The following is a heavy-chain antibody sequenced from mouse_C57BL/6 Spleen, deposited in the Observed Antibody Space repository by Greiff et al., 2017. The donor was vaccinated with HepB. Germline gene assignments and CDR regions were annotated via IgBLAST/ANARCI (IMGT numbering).Heavy chain of an antibody. CDR2: TDPSDSYT. D-gene: IGHD1-1*01. CDR3: ARGDYGSSYWYFDV. CDR1: GYTFTSYW. Sequence: QVQLQQPGAELVRPGTSVKLSCKASGYTFTSYWMHWVKQRPGQGLEWIGVTDPSDSYTNYNQKFKGKATLTVDTSSSTAYMQLSSLTSEDSAVYYCARGDYGSSYWYFDVWGTGTTVTVSS. J-gene: IGHJ1*03. V-gene: IGHV1-59*01.